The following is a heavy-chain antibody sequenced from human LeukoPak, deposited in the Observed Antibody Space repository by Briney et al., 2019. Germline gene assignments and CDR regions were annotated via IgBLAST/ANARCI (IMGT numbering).Heavy chain of an antibody. CDR2: ISLAGQT. J-gene: IGHJ4*02. CDR1: GGSISGTNW. V-gene: IGHV4/OR15-8*02. CDR3: ARAHLSETDFDY. D-gene: IGHD3-3*01. Sequence: SETLSLTCGVSGGSISGTNWWSWVRQPPGQGLEWIGEISLAGQTNYNPSLNGRVTMSLDKSSNQLSLKLSSVTAADTAVYYCARAHLSETDFDYWGQGALVTVTS.